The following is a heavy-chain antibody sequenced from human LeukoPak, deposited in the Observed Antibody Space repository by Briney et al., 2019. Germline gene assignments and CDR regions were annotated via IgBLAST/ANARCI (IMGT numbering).Heavy chain of an antibody. J-gene: IGHJ4*02. V-gene: IGHV3-30*04. Sequence: GGSLRLSCEASGFNFHNFAMHWVRQAPGKGLEWVAVISNDERNKYYTDSVKGRFTISRDNSKSTVYLQMNSLRPEDTAMYYCARPSPPGDGYNPCDYWGPGALVIVSS. D-gene: IGHD5-24*01. CDR3: ARPSPPGDGYNPCDY. CDR2: ISNDERNK. CDR1: GFNFHNFA.